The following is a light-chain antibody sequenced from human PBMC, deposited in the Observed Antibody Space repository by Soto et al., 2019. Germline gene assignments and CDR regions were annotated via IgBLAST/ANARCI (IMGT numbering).Light chain of an antibody. Sequence: DIVMTQSPLSLPVTPGEPASISCRSSESLLHVSGYNYLDWYLQKPGQSPQLLIYLGSYRASGVPDRVSGSGSGTDFTLEISRVEAEDVGIYYCMQGLHSLQYTFGPGTRVDVK. CDR3: MQGLHSLQYT. CDR2: LGS. V-gene: IGKV2-28*01. J-gene: IGKJ3*01. CDR1: ESLLHVSGYNY.